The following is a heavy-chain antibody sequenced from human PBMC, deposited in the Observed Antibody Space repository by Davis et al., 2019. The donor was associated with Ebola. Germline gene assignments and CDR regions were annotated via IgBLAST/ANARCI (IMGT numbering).Heavy chain of an antibody. CDR2: IKQDGSET. D-gene: IGHD3-9*01. CDR3: ARDADTSAQHWFFDL. Sequence: GESLKISCEGSDFTFSNYWLGWLRQAPGKGLEWVANIKQDGSETSYLESLKGRFTISRDNAKMSLSLEMNSLRVEDTAVYYCARDADTSAQHWFFDLWGQGALVTVST. V-gene: IGHV3-7*01. J-gene: IGHJ5*02. CDR1: DFTFSNYW.